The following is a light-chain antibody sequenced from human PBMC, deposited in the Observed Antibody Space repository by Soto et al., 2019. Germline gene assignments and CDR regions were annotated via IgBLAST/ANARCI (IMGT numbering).Light chain of an antibody. CDR1: SSDVGGYSY. J-gene: IGLJ1*01. CDR2: DVS. Sequence: QSALTQPRSVSGSPGQSVTISCTGTSSDVGGYSYVSWFQQHPGKAPKLMIYDVSKRPSGVPDRFSGSKSGNTASLTISGLQPEDEADYYCCSFAGSYTLYVFGTGTKLTVL. CDR3: CSFAGSYTLYV. V-gene: IGLV2-11*01.